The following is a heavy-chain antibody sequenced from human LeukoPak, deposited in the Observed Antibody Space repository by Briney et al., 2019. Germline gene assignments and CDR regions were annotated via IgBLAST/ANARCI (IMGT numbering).Heavy chain of an antibody. D-gene: IGHD3-10*01. Sequence: GGSLRLSCAASGFTVSSNYMSWVRQAPGKGLEWVSVIYSGGSTYYADSVKGRFTISRDNSKNTLYLQMNSLRAEDTAVYYCARDRVLLWFGEFYWGQGTLVTVSS. J-gene: IGHJ4*02. CDR1: GFTVSSNY. CDR2: IYSGGST. V-gene: IGHV3-66*01. CDR3: ARDRVLLWFGEFY.